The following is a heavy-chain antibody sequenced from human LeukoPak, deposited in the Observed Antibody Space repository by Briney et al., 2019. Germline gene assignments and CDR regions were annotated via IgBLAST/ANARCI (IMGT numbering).Heavy chain of an antibody. CDR2: SRDKGNSYTT. CDR3: ARESGSVTSEVDFDY. CDR1: GFTFSDHY. V-gene: IGHV3-72*01. D-gene: IGHD4-17*01. Sequence: GGSLRLSCAASGFTFSDHYIDWVRQAPGKGLEWVGRSRDKGNSYTTAYAASVRGRFTISRDDSKNSLYLQMNSLRAEDTAVYYCARESGSVTSEVDFDYWGQGTLVTVSS. J-gene: IGHJ4*02.